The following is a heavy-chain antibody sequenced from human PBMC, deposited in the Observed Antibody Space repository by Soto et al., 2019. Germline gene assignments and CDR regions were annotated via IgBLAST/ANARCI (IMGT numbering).Heavy chain of an antibody. CDR3: AKDRDGYKDY. J-gene: IGHJ4*02. V-gene: IGHV3-30*18. Sequence: GGSLRLSCAASGFTFSSYGMHWVRQAPGKGLEWVAVISYDGSNKYYADSVKGRFTISRDNSKNTLYLQMNSLRAEDTAVYYCAKDRDGYKDYWGQGTLVTVSS. CDR1: GFTFSSYG. CDR2: ISYDGSNK. D-gene: IGHD5-12*01.